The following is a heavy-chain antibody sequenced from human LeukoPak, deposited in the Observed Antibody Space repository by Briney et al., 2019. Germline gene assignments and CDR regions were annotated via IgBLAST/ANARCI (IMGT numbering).Heavy chain of an antibody. CDR3: ARGHGAMAP. J-gene: IGHJ5*02. D-gene: IGHD5-18*01. Sequence: SETLSLTCAVYGGSFSGYYWSWIRQPPEKGLEWIGEINHSGSTNYNPSLKSRVTISVDTSKNQFSLKLSSVTAADTAVYYCARGHGAMAPWGQGTLVTVSS. CDR2: INHSGST. CDR1: GGSFSGYY. V-gene: IGHV4-34*01.